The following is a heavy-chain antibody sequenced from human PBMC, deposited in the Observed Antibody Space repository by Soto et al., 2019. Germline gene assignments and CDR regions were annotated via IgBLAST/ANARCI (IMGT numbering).Heavy chain of an antibody. D-gene: IGHD3-3*01. V-gene: IGHV1-69*06. CDR3: ARGYDFWSGYPPYYYGMDV. CDR2: IIPIFGTA. J-gene: IGHJ6*02. CDR1: GGTFSSYA. Sequence: SVKVSCKASGGTFSSYAISWVRQAPGQGLEWMGGIIPIFGTANYAQKFQGRVTITADKSTSTAYMELSSLRSEDTAVYYCARGYDFWSGYPPYYYGMDVWGQGTTVTV.